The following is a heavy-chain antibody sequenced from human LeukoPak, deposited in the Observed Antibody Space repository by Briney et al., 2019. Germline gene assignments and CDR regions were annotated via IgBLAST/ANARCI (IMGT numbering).Heavy chain of an antibody. CDR3: ARPGYSGYD. Sequence: PGTSLRLSCVASGFTFNTFAMHWVRQAPGKGLEWASYISTTATIYYADSLKGRFTISRDNAKNTLYLQMNSLRAEDTAVYYCARPGYSGYDWGQGTLVTVSS. CDR2: ISTTATI. J-gene: IGHJ4*02. D-gene: IGHD5-12*01. V-gene: IGHV3-69-1*01. CDR1: GFTFNTFA.